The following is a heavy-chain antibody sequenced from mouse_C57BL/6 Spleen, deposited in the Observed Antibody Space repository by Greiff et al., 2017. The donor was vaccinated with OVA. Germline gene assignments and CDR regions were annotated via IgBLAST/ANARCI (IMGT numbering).Heavy chain of an antibody. D-gene: IGHD1-1*01. CDR2: IDPSDSYT. CDR3: ARSCGSSYRFAY. J-gene: IGHJ3*01. Sequence: QVQLQQPGAELVRPGTSVKLSCKASGYTFTSYSMHWVKQRPGQGLEWIGVIDPSDSYTNYNQKFKGKATLTVDTSSSTAYMQLSSLTSEDSAVYYWARSCGSSYRFAYWGQGTLVTVSA. V-gene: IGHV1-59*01. CDR1: GYTFTSYS.